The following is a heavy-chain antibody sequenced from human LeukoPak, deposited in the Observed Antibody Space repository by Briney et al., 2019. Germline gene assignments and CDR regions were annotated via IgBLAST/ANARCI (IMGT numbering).Heavy chain of an antibody. CDR1: GFTFSSYA. CDR2: ISGSGGST. Sequence: PGGSLRLSCAASGFTFSSYAMSWVRQAPGKGLEWVSAISGSGGSTYYADSVKGRFTISRDNSKNALYLQMNSLRAEDTDVYYCATQDTVATWHEYWGQGTLVNVSS. V-gene: IGHV3-23*01. D-gene: IGHD5-12*01. J-gene: IGHJ4*02. CDR3: ATQDTVATWHEY.